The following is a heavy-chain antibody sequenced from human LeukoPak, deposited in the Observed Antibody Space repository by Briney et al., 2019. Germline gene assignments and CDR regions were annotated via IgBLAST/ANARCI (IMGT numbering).Heavy chain of an antibody. CDR2: INWNGGST. J-gene: IGHJ3*01. V-gene: IGHV3-20*01. CDR1: GFNFDDYG. Sequence: GGSLRLSCAASGFNFDDYGMSWVRQAPGKGLEWVSGINWNGGSTGYADSVKGRFTISRDNAKNSLYLQMNSLRAEDTALYHCARGGGYDSSGYPNFWGQGTMVTVSS. D-gene: IGHD3-22*01. CDR3: ARGGGYDSSGYPNF.